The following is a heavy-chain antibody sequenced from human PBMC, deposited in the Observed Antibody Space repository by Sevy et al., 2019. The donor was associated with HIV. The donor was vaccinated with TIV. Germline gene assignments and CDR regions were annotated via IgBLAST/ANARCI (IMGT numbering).Heavy chain of an antibody. D-gene: IGHD3-10*01. J-gene: IGHJ4*02. V-gene: IGHV3-30*04. CDR1: GFTFSSYA. CDR2: ISYDGSNK. Sequence: GGSLRLSCAASGFTFSSYAMHWVRQAPGKGLEWVAVISYDGSNKYYADSVKGRFTISRDNSKNTLYLQMNSLRAEDTAVYYCVRDKLLPFTVTMVRGALSYYFDSWGQGTLVTVSS. CDR3: VRDKLLPFTVTMVRGALSYYFDS.